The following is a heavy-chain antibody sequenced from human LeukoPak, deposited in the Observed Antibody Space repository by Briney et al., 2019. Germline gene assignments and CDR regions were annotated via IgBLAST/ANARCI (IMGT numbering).Heavy chain of an antibody. CDR1: GFTFSSYG. CDR3: ARDGYSSGWYEGTHYYYYYGMGV. CDR2: IWYDGSNK. D-gene: IGHD6-19*01. Sequence: GGSLRLSCAASGFTFSSYGMHWVRQAPGKGLEWVAVIWYDGSNKYYADSVKGRFTISRDNSKNTLYLQMNSLRAEDTAVYYCARDGYSSGWYEGTHYYYYYGMGVWGQGTTVTVSS. V-gene: IGHV3-33*01. J-gene: IGHJ6*02.